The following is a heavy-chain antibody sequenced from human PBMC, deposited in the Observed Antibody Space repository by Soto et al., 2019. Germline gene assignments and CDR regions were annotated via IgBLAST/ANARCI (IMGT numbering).Heavy chain of an antibody. J-gene: IGHJ6*03. CDR2: ISSSGSTI. V-gene: IGHV3-11*01. Sequence: QVQLVESGGGLVKPGGSLRLSCAASGFTFSDYYLSWIRQAPGKGLEWVSYISSSGSTIYYADSVKGRFTISRDNAKNSLYLQMNSLRAEDTAAYYWARDRAVATKVYYYYYMDVWGKGTTVTVSS. D-gene: IGHD5-12*01. CDR3: ARDRAVATKVYYYYYMDV. CDR1: GFTFSDYY.